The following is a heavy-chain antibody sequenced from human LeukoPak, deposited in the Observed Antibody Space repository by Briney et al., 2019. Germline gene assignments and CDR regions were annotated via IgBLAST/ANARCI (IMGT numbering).Heavy chain of an antibody. Sequence: GGSLRLSCAASGFTFSSYSMNWVRQAPGKGLEWVSAISGSGGSTYYADSVKGRFTISRDNSKNTLYLQMNSLRAEDTAVYYCAKDRSTMVRGVTPHSDYWGQGTLVTVSS. CDR3: AKDRSTMVRGVTPHSDY. J-gene: IGHJ4*02. V-gene: IGHV3-23*01. D-gene: IGHD3-10*01. CDR1: GFTFSSYS. CDR2: ISGSGGST.